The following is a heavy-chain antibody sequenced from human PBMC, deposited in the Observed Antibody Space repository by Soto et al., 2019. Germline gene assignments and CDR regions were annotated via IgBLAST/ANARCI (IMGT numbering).Heavy chain of an antibody. CDR2: ITPFNDNT. D-gene: IGHD6-19*01. CDR1: GYTFTYRY. CDR3: ASSSGRLASHYGMDV. Sequence: SVKVSCKASGYTFTYRYLHWVRQAPGQALEWMEWITPFNDNTNYAQKFQDRVTITRDRSMSTAYMELSSLRSEDTAMYYCASSSGRLASHYGMDVWGQGTTVTVSS. J-gene: IGHJ6*02. V-gene: IGHV1-45*02.